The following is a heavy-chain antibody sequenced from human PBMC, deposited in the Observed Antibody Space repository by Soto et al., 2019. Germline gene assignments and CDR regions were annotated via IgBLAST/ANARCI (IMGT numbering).Heavy chain of an antibody. CDR1: GFSVTSNH. D-gene: IGHD3-16*01. J-gene: IGHJ6*02. CDR2: LYSGGAT. CDR3: VKNYGAV. Sequence: EDQLVESGGGLVQPGGSLRLSCAVSGFSVTSNHMTWVRQAPGKGLEWVSILYSGGATDYADSVKGRLTISRDNSKNTLHLQMHSVRGEDTAIYYCVKNYGAVWGQGTTVTVSS. V-gene: IGHV3-66*01.